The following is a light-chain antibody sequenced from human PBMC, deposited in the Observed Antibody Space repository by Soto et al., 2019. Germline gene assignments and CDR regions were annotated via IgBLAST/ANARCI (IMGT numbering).Light chain of an antibody. CDR2: DAS. Sequence: DIQMTQSPSTLSASVGDRVTITCRASQSISSWLAWYQQKPGKAPKLLIYDASSLESVVPSRFSGSGSGTEFTLTISSLQPDDFATYYCKQYNSYPWTFGQGTKVEIK. J-gene: IGKJ1*01. CDR3: KQYNSYPWT. CDR1: QSISSW. V-gene: IGKV1-5*01.